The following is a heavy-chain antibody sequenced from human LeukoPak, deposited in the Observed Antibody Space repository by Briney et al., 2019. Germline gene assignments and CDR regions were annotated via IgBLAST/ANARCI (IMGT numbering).Heavy chain of an antibody. CDR1: GFTFSSHA. Sequence: GGSLRLSCAASGFTFSSHAMSWVRQAPGKGLEWVSAISGSGVSTYYADSVKGRFTISRDNSKSTLYLQMNSLRAEDTAVYYCAKSLRDDYYYYGMDVWGQGTTVTVSS. CDR2: ISGSGVST. V-gene: IGHV3-23*01. J-gene: IGHJ6*02. CDR3: AKSLRDDYYYYGMDV.